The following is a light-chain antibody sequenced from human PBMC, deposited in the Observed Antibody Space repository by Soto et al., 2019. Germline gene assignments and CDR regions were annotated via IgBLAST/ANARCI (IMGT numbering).Light chain of an antibody. V-gene: IGKV3-20*01. CDR2: AS. CDR3: QHYGTSAL. Sequence: EIVLTQSPGTLSLSPGERATLSCRASQSVSDMYLAWYQQKAGQAPRLLIYASNRATGIPDRFSGSGSGTDFTLTISRLEPEDFAVYYCQHYGTSALFGPGTKVESK. J-gene: IGKJ3*01. CDR1: QSVSDMY.